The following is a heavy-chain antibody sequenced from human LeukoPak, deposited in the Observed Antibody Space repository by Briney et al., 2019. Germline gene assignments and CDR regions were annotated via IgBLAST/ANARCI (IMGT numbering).Heavy chain of an antibody. CDR1: GFTFSSYW. J-gene: IGHJ5*02. Sequence: GGSLRLSCAASGFTFSSYWMSWVRQAPGKGLEWVANIKQDGSEKYYVDSVKGRFTISRDNAKNSLYLQMNSLRAEDTAVYYCARDYHQSKYGSGPFDPWGQGTLVTVSS. CDR3: ARDYHQSKYGSGPFDP. CDR2: IKQDGSEK. V-gene: IGHV3-7*01. D-gene: IGHD3-10*01.